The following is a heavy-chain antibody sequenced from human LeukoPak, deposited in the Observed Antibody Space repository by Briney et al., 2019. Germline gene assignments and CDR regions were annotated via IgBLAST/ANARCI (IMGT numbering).Heavy chain of an antibody. J-gene: IGHJ4*02. D-gene: IGHD6-19*01. CDR3: ARQPEYSSGWYPLDY. Sequence: ASVKVSCKVSGYTFTDYYLHWVRQAPGQGLECMGWINPNSGATQYTEKFQGRVTMTRDTSISTAYKELSRLTSDDTAMYYCARQPEYSSGWYPLDYWGQGTLVTVSS. CDR2: INPNSGAT. V-gene: IGHV1-2*02. CDR1: GYTFTDYY.